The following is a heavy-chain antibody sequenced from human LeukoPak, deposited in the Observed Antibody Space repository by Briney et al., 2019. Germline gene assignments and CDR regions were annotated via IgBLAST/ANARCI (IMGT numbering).Heavy chain of an antibody. Sequence: GESLKISCKGSGYRINNYWIGWVRQMPGKGLEWMGIIYPADSDIRYSPSFQGQVTISADKSISTAYLQWSSLKASDTAIYYCARQEYCSGCSCYTWFDPWGQGTLVIVSS. CDR3: ARQEYCSGCSCYTWFDP. V-gene: IGHV5-51*01. CDR1: GYRINNYW. J-gene: IGHJ5*02. D-gene: IGHD2-15*01. CDR2: IYPADSDI.